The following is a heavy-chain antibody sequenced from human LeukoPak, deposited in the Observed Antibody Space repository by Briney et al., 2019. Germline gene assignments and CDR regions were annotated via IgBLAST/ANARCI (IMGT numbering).Heavy chain of an antibody. Sequence: SETLSLTCTVSGGSISSYYWSWIRQPPGKGLEWIGYIYYSGSTNYNPSLKSRVTISVDTSKNQFSLKLSSVTAADTAVYYCARISYPPNYYYYYMDVWGKGTTVTVSS. J-gene: IGHJ6*03. CDR1: GGSISSYY. D-gene: IGHD5-18*01. CDR2: IYYSGST. V-gene: IGHV4-59*01. CDR3: ARISYPPNYYYYYMDV.